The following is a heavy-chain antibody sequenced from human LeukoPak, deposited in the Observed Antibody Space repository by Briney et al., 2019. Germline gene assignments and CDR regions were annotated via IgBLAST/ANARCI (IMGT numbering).Heavy chain of an antibody. V-gene: IGHV4-30-2*01. Sequence: SQRLSLTCAVSGGSISSGGYSWAWIRQPPGKGLEFIGYIYHTGSTNYNPSLKSRVAISVDRSKNQFSLKLTSVTAADTAVYYCARGSVYDSSTFDIWGQGTLVTVSS. CDR1: GGSISSGGYS. J-gene: IGHJ3*02. CDR3: ARGSVYDSSTFDI. CDR2: IYHTGST. D-gene: IGHD3-22*01.